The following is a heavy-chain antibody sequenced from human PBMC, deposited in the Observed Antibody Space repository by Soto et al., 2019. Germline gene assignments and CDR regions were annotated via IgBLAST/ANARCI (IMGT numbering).Heavy chain of an antibody. CDR2: IYYSGST. Sequence: QVQLQESGPGLVKPSQTLSLTCTVSGGSISSGGYYWSWIRQHPGKGLEWIGYIYYSGSTYYNPSLKSRVTISVDTSKNQFSLKLSSVTAADTAVYYCARDAFVPAAMPDAFDIWGQGTMVTVSS. J-gene: IGHJ3*02. D-gene: IGHD2-2*01. CDR3: ARDAFVPAAMPDAFDI. V-gene: IGHV4-31*03. CDR1: GGSISSGGYY.